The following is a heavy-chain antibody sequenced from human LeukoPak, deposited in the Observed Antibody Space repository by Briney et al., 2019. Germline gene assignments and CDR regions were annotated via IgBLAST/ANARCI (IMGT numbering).Heavy chain of an antibody. V-gene: IGHV3-30*04. Sequence: GRSLRLSCAASGFTFSSYAMHWVRQAPGKGLEWVAVISYDGSNKYYADPVKGRFTISRDNSKNTLYLQMNSLRAEDTAVYYCARGPLRAFAYYYGMDVWGKGTTVTVSS. CDR1: GFTFSSYA. CDR2: ISYDGSNK. CDR3: ARGPLRAFAYYYGMDV. J-gene: IGHJ6*04. D-gene: IGHD3-16*01.